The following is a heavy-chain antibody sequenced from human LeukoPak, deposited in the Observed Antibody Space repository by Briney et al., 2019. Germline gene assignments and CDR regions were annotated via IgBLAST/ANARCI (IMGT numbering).Heavy chain of an antibody. J-gene: IGHJ4*02. Sequence: GGSLRLSCAASGFTFSSSWMTWVRQAPGKGLEWVANIKQDGSEKYYVDSVKGRFTISRDNAKNSLYLQMNSLRAEDTAVYYCARPIAAREGGYFDYWGQGTLVTVSS. V-gene: IGHV3-7*01. CDR3: ARPIAAREGGYFDY. D-gene: IGHD6-6*01. CDR2: IKQDGSEK. CDR1: GFTFSSSW.